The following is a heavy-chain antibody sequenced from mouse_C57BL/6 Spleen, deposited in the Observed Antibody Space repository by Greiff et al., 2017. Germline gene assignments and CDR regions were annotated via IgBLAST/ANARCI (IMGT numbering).Heavy chain of an antibody. D-gene: IGHD4-1*01. Sequence: QVQLQQPGAELVMPGASVKLSCKASGYTFTSSWMHWVKQRPGQGLEWIGEIDPSDSYTNYNQKFKGKSTLTVDKSTSTANMQLSSLASEDSAVYYCASNWDDFDYWGQGTTLTVSS. CDR3: ASNWDDFDY. V-gene: IGHV1-69*01. J-gene: IGHJ2*01. CDR2: IDPSDSYT. CDR1: GYTFTSSW.